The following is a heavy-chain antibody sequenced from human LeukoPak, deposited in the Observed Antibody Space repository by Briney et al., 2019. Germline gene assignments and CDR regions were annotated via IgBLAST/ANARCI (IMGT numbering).Heavy chain of an antibody. CDR3: ARDIPTYYYDSSGYFQH. V-gene: IGHV3-7*05. Sequence: GGPLSLPCAPSGFTFSSYCKSWVRQAPEKGLEWVTNKKQDGSEKYYVDSVKGRFTISRDNAKNSLYLQMNSLRAEDTAVYYCARDIPTYYYDSSGYFQHWGQGTLVTVSS. D-gene: IGHD3-22*01. CDR1: GFTFSSYC. CDR2: KKQDGSEK. J-gene: IGHJ1*01.